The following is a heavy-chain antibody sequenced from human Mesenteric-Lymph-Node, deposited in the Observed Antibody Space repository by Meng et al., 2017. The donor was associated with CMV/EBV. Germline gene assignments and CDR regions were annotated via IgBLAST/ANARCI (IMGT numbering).Heavy chain of an antibody. CDR3: ARDGDTGWRQSGFDY. V-gene: IGHV4-39*07. J-gene: IGHJ4*02. CDR2: LYYNGST. CDR1: GGSISSSSYY. Sequence: GSLRLSCIVSGGSISSSSYYWGWIRQPPGKGLEWIGSLYYNGSTYYNPSLKSRVTTSVDTSKNQFSLGLSSVTAADTAVYYCARDGDTGWRQSGFDYWGQGTLVTVS. D-gene: IGHD5-24*01.